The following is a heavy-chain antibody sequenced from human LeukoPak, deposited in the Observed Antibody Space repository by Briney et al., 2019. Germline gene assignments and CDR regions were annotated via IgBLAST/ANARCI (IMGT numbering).Heavy chain of an antibody. Sequence: ASVTVSFKASGYTFTSYYMHWVRQAPGQGLEWMGIINPSGGSTSYAQKFQGRVTMTRDTSTSTVYMELSSLRSEDTAVYYCARVNSLDCSSTSCYDYYYGMDVWGQGTTVTVSS. D-gene: IGHD2-2*01. CDR2: INPSGGST. V-gene: IGHV1-46*01. CDR1: GYTFTSYY. CDR3: ARVNSLDCSSTSCYDYYYGMDV. J-gene: IGHJ6*02.